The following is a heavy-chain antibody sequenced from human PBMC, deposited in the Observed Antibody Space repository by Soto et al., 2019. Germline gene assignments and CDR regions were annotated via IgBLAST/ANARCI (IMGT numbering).Heavy chain of an antibody. Sequence: QVQLVQSGAEVKKPGSSVKVSCKASEGTFSSYAISWVRQAPGQGLEWMGGIIPIFGTANYAQKFQGRVTITADESTSTAYMELSSLRSEDTAVYYCARGKHYGSYWYFDLWGRGTLVTVSS. CDR1: EGTFSSYA. CDR2: IIPIFGTA. D-gene: IGHD4-17*01. V-gene: IGHV1-69*12. CDR3: ARGKHYGSYWYFDL. J-gene: IGHJ2*01.